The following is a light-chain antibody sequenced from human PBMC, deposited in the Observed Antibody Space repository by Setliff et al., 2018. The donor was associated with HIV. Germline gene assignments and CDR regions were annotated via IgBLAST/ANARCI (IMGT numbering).Light chain of an antibody. Sequence: QSALAQPASVSGSPGQSITISCTGTSSDVGGYNYVSWYQQHPGKAPKLMICDVSNRPSGVSNRFSGSKSGNTASLTISGLQAEGEADYYCSSYTSSSPDVFGTGTKVTVL. CDR3: SSYTSSSPDV. CDR2: DVS. V-gene: IGLV2-14*03. J-gene: IGLJ1*01. CDR1: SSDVGGYNY.